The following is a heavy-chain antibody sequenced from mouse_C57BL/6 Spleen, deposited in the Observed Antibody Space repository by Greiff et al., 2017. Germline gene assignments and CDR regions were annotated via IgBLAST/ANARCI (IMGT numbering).Heavy chain of an antibody. J-gene: IGHJ2*01. CDR1: GYTFTSYW. D-gene: IGHD2-10*01. V-gene: IGHV1-74*01. CDR2: IHPSDSAT. Sequence: QVQLQQPGAELVKPGASVKVSCKASGYTFTSYWMHWVKQRPGQGLEWIGRIHPSDSATNYNQKFKGKATLTVDKSSSTAYMQLSSLTSEDSAVYYCAIPTTLSCFDYWGQGTTLTVSS. CDR3: AIPTTLSCFDY.